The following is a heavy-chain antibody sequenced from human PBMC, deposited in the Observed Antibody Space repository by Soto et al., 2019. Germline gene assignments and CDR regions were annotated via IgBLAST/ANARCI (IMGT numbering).Heavy chain of an antibody. CDR2: IYNTGSA. CDR3: ARAVVVTGNFDS. CDR1: DGSFNTSGFF. J-gene: IGHJ4*01. V-gene: IGHV4-31*03. Sequence: QVQLEESGPGLVKPSQTLSLTCSVSDGSFNTSGFFWNWIRQHPGKGLEWIGYIYNTGSAFYNPSLKSRVDLSVDTSNNHFSLRLHSLTVADTAVYFCARAVVVTGNFDSWGHGTLVTVSS.